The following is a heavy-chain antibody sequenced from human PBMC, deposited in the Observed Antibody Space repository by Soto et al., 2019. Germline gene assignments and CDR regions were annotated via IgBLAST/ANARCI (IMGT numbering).Heavy chain of an antibody. CDR1: GFTFSNYW. V-gene: IGHV3-74*01. CDR3: TARVSGYYYYGMDV. CDR2: INRDGSST. Sequence: GSLRLSCAASGFTFSNYWMHWVRQAPGKGLVWVSRINRDGSSTTYADSVKGRFTISRDNAKSTLYLQMSSLRAEDTAVYYCTARVSGYYYYGMDVWGQGTTVTVSS. J-gene: IGHJ6*02.